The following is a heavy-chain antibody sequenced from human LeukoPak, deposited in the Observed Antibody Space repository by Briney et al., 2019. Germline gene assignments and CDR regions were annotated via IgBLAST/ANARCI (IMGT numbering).Heavy chain of an antibody. CDR2: ISGSGGST. CDR3: AKDPATTTGYFDY. V-gene: IGHV3-23*01. Sequence: GGSLRLSCAASGFTVSDNYMSWVRQAPGKGLEWVSAISGSGGSTYYADSVKGRFTISRDNSKNTLYLQMNSLRAEDTAVYYCAKDPATTTGYFDYWGQGTLVTVSS. CDR1: GFTVSDNY. D-gene: IGHD1-1*01. J-gene: IGHJ4*02.